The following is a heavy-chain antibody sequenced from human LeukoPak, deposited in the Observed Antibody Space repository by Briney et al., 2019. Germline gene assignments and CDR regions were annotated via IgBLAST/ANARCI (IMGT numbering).Heavy chain of an antibody. J-gene: IGHJ4*02. Sequence: ASVTVSCKASGYKFTDDYMHWVRHAPGQGLEFMGWINPDSGLTNYAQKFKGRVTMTRDTSISTASLEVRSLTPHDTAVYYCAPTAEAYTSWWKVWGQGTLVTVSS. D-gene: IGHD3-16*01. CDR1: GYKFTDDY. V-gene: IGHV1-2*02. CDR3: APTAEAYTSWWKV. CDR2: INPDSGLT.